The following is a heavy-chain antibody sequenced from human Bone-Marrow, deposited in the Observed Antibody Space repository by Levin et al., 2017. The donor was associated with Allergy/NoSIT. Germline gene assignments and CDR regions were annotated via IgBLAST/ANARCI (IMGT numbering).Heavy chain of an antibody. CDR1: GYTFTSYD. Sequence: ASVKVSCKASGYTFTSYDINWVRQATGQGLEWMGWMNPNSGNTGYAQKFQGRVTMTRNTSISTAYMELSSLRSEDTAVYYCASTLYSSGWDDTEDAFDIWGQGTMVTVSS. J-gene: IGHJ3*02. CDR2: MNPNSGNT. D-gene: IGHD6-19*01. V-gene: IGHV1-8*01. CDR3: ASTLYSSGWDDTEDAFDI.